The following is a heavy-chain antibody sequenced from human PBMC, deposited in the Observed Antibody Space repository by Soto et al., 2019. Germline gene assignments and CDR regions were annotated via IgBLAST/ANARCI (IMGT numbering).Heavy chain of an antibody. J-gene: IGHJ6*02. CDR3: AYSLSTDVNGGLDV. D-gene: IGHD4-4*01. CDR1: GFTFSDNA. Sequence: EVQLLESGGGLVQPGGSLRLSCGASGFTFSDNAMTWVRQAPGKGLEWVSSISDDGDSTYYADSVKGRFTISRDNSKSTLFLQMSSLGGEDTAVAYCAYSLSTDVNGGLDVGGQGTAVPVSS. V-gene: IGHV3-23*01. CDR2: ISDDGDST.